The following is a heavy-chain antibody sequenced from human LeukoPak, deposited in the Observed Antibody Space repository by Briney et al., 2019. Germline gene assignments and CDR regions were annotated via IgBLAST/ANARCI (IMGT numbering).Heavy chain of an antibody. CDR3: AKAYTNGWYVWDY. J-gene: IGHJ4*02. CDR1: GFIFSSNA. D-gene: IGHD6-19*01. Sequence: GGSLRLSCAASGFIFSSNAMSWVRQAPGKGLEWVSAISGSGDSTYYADFVKGRLTISRDNSKNTLYLQLNSLRAEDTAIYYCAKAYTNGWYVWDYWGQGALVTVSS. V-gene: IGHV3-23*01. CDR2: ISGSGDST.